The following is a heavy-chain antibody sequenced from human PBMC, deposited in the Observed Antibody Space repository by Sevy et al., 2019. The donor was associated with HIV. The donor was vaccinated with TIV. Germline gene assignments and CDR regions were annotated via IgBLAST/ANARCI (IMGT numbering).Heavy chain of an antibody. V-gene: IGHV1-18*01. CDR3: ARDYDCHPSTCSDVFDI. D-gene: IGHD3-16*01. CDR1: GYTFTTYG. CDR2: VSGRNGNT. Sequence: ASVKVSCKASGYTFTTYGISWVRQAPGQGLEWMGWVSGRNGNTHYAQTFQGRVTMTTDTSTSTVYMELRGLRSDDSAIYYCARDYDCHPSTCSDVFDIWGQGTMVTVSS. J-gene: IGHJ3*02.